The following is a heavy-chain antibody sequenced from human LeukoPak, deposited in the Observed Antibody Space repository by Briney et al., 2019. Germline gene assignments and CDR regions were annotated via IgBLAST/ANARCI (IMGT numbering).Heavy chain of an antibody. CDR2: INHSGST. V-gene: IGHV4-34*01. J-gene: IGHJ5*02. Sequence: PSETLSLTCAVYGGSFSGYYWSWIRQPPGKGLEWIGEINHSGSTNYNPSLKSRVTISVDTSKNQFSLKLSSVTAADTAVYYCARASNYLWGSYDHWGQGTLVTVSS. CDR3: ARASNYLWGSYDH. D-gene: IGHD3-16*01. CDR1: GGSFSGYY.